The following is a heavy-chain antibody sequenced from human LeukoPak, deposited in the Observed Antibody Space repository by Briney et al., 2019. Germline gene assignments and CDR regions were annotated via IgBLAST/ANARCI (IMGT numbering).Heavy chain of an antibody. Sequence: GGSLRLSCAASGFTFSSYGMHWVRQAPGKGLEWVAVISYDGSNKYYADSVKGRFTVSRDNSKNTLYLQMNSLRAEDTAVYYCAKDSGAVRGVFDYWGQGTLVTVSS. CDR3: AKDSGAVRGVFDY. CDR2: ISYDGSNK. V-gene: IGHV3-30*18. CDR1: GFTFSSYG. J-gene: IGHJ4*02. D-gene: IGHD3-10*01.